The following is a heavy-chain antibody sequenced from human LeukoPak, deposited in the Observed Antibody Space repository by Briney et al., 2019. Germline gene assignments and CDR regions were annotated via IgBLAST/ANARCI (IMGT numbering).Heavy chain of an antibody. Sequence: GGSLRLSCAASGLTFSSYPMHWVRQAPGKGLEWVAVISYDGSEKHYADPVKGRFTISRDNSKNTLYLQMSSLRAEDTAMYYCAREGDSGYYPYWGQGILVTVSS. CDR3: AREGDSGYYPY. CDR1: GLTFSSYP. CDR2: ISYDGSEK. D-gene: IGHD3-22*01. J-gene: IGHJ4*02. V-gene: IGHV3-30-3*01.